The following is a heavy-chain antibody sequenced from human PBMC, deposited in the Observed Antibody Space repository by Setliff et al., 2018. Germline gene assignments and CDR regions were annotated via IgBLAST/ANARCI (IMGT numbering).Heavy chain of an antibody. CDR2: IIPILGIA. V-gene: IGHV1-69*10. Sequence: SVKVSCKASGGTFSSYAISWVRQAPGQGLEWMGGIIPILGIANYAQKFQGRVTITADESTSTAYMELSSLRSEDTAVYYCARSVSTGPTPFYWYFDLWGRGTQVTFS. CDR1: GGTFSSYA. D-gene: IGHD1-1*01. CDR3: ARSVSTGPTPFYWYFDL. J-gene: IGHJ2*01.